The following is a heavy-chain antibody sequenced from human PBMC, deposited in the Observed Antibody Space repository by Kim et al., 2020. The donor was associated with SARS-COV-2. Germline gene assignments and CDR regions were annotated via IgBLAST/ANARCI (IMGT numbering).Heavy chain of an antibody. V-gene: IGHV3-33*01. J-gene: IGHJ4*02. CDR2: SNK. CDR3: ARDGNFVDY. D-gene: IGHD1-7*01. Sequence: SNKYYADSVKGRFTISRDNSKNTLYLQMNSLRAEDTAVYYCARDGNFVDYWGQGTLVTVSS.